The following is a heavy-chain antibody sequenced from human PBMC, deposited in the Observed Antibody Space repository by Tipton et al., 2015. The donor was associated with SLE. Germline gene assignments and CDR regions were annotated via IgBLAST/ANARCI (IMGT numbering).Heavy chain of an antibody. V-gene: IGHV1-46*01. J-gene: IGHJ4*02. D-gene: IGHD2-15*01. CDR3: ARSGASGCRGGTCYAYYFDY. CDR2: INPRGDYT. CDR1: GYTFTRHW. Sequence: QVQLVQSGAEVKKPGASVKISCKSFGYTFTRHWMHWVRQAPGQGLEWMGIINPRGDYTSYAQRFQGRVTLTRDTATNTDYMELRSLRSDDTAVYYCARSGASGCRGGTCYAYYFDYWGQGTPVIVSS.